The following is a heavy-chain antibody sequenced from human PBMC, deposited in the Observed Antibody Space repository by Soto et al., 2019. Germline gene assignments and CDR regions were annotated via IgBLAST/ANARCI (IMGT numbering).Heavy chain of an antibody. Sequence: QVQLVESGGGVVQPGRSLRLSCAASGFTFSSYGMHWLRQAPGKGLEWVAVMWYDGSNKYYADSVKGRFTISRDNSRTTLYLQMNSLRAEDTAVYYCARDEGDSGWFYFDYWGQGTLVTVSS. CDR1: GFTFSSYG. CDR2: MWYDGSNK. J-gene: IGHJ4*02. V-gene: IGHV3-33*01. CDR3: ARDEGDSGWFYFDY. D-gene: IGHD6-19*01.